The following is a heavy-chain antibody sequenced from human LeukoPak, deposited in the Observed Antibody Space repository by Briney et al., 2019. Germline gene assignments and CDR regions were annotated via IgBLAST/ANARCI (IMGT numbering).Heavy chain of an antibody. CDR1: GYTFTSYY. J-gene: IGHJ5*02. CDR3: VRGPSIAARRFNWFDP. Sequence: ASVKVSCKASGYTFTSYYMHWVRQAPGQGLEWMGIINPSGGSTSYAQKFQGRVIMTRDMSTSTVYMELSSLRSEDTAVYYCVRGPSIAARRFNWFDPWGQGTLVTVSS. CDR2: INPSGGST. V-gene: IGHV1-46*01. D-gene: IGHD6-6*01.